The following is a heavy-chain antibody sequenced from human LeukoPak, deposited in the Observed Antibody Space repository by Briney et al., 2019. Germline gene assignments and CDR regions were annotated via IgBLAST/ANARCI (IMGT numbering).Heavy chain of an antibody. CDR1: GFTFRNYW. D-gene: IGHD5-12*01. J-gene: IGHJ4*02. CDR2: IKQDGSEI. Sequence: GGSLRLSCAASGFTFRNYWMGRVREAPGKGQECVANIKQDGSEIYYVDSVKGRFTISRDTAKDSLYLQMNSLRAEDTAVYYCARDRGHSGYDLYDYWGQGTLVTVSS. CDR3: ARDRGHSGYDLYDY. V-gene: IGHV3-7*01.